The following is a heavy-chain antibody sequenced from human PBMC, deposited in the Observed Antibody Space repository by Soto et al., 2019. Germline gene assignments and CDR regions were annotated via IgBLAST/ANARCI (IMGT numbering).Heavy chain of an antibody. Sequence: ASVNVACKASGYTFTGRYIHWVRQAPGQGLEWMGWINPASGGATYAQKFQGRVSLTRDTSNSIAYMELSSLRSDDTAVYFCARDLGGSSSDLGDWGQGTTVTVSS. CDR1: GYTFTGRY. J-gene: IGHJ4*02. D-gene: IGHD6-6*01. V-gene: IGHV1-2*02. CDR2: INPASGGA. CDR3: ARDLGGSSSDLGD.